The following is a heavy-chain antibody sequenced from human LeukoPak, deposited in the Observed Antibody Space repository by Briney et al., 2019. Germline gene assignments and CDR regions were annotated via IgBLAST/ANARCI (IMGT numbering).Heavy chain of an antibody. CDR3: ARVSPQANSGDY. CDR2: IKQDGSEK. CDR1: GFTFSSYW. J-gene: IGHJ4*02. D-gene: IGHD3-10*01. V-gene: IGHV3-7*01. Sequence: GGSLRLSWAASGFTFSSYWMSWVRQAPVKGLEWVANIKQDGSEKYYVDSVKGRFTISRDNAKNSLYLQMNSLRAEDTAVYYCARVSPQANSGDYWGQGTLVTVSS.